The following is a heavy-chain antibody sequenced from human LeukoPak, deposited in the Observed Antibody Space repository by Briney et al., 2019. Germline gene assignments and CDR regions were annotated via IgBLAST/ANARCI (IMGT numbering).Heavy chain of an antibody. CDR1: GYTFTSYG. Sequence: ASVKVSCKASGYTFTSYGFSWVRQAPGQGLEWMGWISAYNGDTKYALNLQGRVTMTTDTSTSTAYMELRSLRSDDTAVYYCARAPNDFWSGYPYWGQGTLVTVSS. CDR3: ARAPNDFWSGYPY. J-gene: IGHJ4*02. CDR2: ISAYNGDT. D-gene: IGHD3-3*01. V-gene: IGHV1-18*01.